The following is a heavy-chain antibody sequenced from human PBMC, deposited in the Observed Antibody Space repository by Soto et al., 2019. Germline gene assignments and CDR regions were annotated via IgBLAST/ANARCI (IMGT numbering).Heavy chain of an antibody. CDR3: ARDGPMATYPVYYFDY. CDR1: GYTFTSYA. V-gene: IGHV1-3*01. CDR2: INAGNGNT. J-gene: IGHJ4*02. Sequence: ASVKVSCKASGYTFTSYAMHWVRQAPGQRLEWMGWINAGNGNTKYSQKFQGRVTITRDTSASTAYMELSSLRSEDTAVYYCARDGPMATYPVYYFDYWGQGTLVTVS. D-gene: IGHD5-12*01.